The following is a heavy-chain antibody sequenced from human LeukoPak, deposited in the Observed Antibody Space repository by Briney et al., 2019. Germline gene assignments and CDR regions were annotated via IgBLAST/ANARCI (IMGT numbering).Heavy chain of an antibody. J-gene: IGHJ4*02. Sequence: GGSLRLYCAASGFNISRYWMTWVRQAPGKGLEWVASIKQDGNEKYYVDSVKGRFTISRDNARNSLYLQMSSLRADDTAVYYCARDGAFRIYDYWGQGTLVTVSS. V-gene: IGHV3-7*01. D-gene: IGHD3-3*02. CDR3: ARDGAFRIYDY. CDR1: GFNISRYW. CDR2: IKQDGNEK.